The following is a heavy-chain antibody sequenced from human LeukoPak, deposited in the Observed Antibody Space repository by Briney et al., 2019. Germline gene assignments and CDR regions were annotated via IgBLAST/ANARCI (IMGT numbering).Heavy chain of an antibody. Sequence: SVTVSCKASGGTFSSHVISWVRQAPGQGLEWMGRINPIVGAPIYAQKLQGRVTITADKSTSTAYIELSSLGSEDTAVYYCASPSSHYDVWRGYSMSQLWGQGTLVSVSS. CDR3: ASPSSHYDVWRGYSMSQL. D-gene: IGHD3-3*01. CDR2: INPIVGAP. CDR1: GGTFSSHV. J-gene: IGHJ1*01. V-gene: IGHV1-69*04.